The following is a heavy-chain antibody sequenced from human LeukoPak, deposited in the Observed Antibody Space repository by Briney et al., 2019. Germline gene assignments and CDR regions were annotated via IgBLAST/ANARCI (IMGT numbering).Heavy chain of an antibody. J-gene: IGHJ3*02. V-gene: IGHV3-30-3*01. CDR3: ARDWGIAAAGYFVGAFDI. D-gene: IGHD6-13*01. CDR1: GFTFSSYA. Sequence: GGSLRLSCAASGFTFSSYAMHWVRQAPGKGLEWVAVISYDGSNKYYADSVKGRFTISGDNSENTLYLQMNSLRAEDTAVYYCARDWGIAAAGYFVGAFDIWGQGTMVTVSS. CDR2: ISYDGSNK.